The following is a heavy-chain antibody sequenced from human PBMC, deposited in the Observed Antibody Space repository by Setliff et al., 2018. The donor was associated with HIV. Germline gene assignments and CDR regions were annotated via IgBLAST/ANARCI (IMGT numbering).Heavy chain of an antibody. CDR3: ARMSVSAAVYFDS. V-gene: IGHV4-30-4*08. CDR2: IFNTGST. Sequence: PSETLSLTCTVSGGSISSGDYFLSWIRQTPGKGLEWIGYIFNTGSTYYKSSLASRLTMSIDTSRNQFSLKLRSVTAADTAVFYCARMSVSAAVYFDSWGQGTLVTVSS. J-gene: IGHJ4*02. CDR1: GGSISSGDYF. D-gene: IGHD6-25*01.